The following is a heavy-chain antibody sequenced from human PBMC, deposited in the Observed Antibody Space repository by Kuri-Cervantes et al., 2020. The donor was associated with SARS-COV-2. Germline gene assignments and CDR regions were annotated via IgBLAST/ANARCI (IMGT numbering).Heavy chain of an antibody. CDR3: AKRGSGRKRGVGYFQH. V-gene: IGHV3-23*01. CDR1: GFTFRNYA. Sequence: GGSLRLSCVASGFTFRNYAMSWVRQAPGRGLEWVAAFASYDYWGRSTHYADSVKGRFTISRDNSKNTLYLQMNSLRAEDTAVYYCAKRGSGRKRGVGYFQHWGQGTLVTVSS. D-gene: IGHD1-26*01. CDR2: FASYDYWGRST. J-gene: IGHJ1*01.